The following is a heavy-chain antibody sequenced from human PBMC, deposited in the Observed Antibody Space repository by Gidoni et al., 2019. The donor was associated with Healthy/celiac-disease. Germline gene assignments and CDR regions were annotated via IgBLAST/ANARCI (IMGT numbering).Heavy chain of an antibody. V-gene: IGHV4-31*03. Sequence: QVQLQESGPGLVKPSQTLSLTCTVSGGSISSGGYYWSWIRQHPGKGLEWIGYIYYSGSTYYNPSLKSRVTISVDTSKNQFSLKLSSVTAADTAVYYCARDTWFGELLGGWFDPWGQGTLVTVSS. J-gene: IGHJ5*02. CDR3: ARDTWFGELLGGWFDP. D-gene: IGHD3-10*01. CDR1: GGSISSGGYY. CDR2: IYYSGST.